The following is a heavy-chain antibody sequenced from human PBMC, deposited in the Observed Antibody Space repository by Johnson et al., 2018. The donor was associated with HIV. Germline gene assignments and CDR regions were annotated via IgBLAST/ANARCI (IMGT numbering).Heavy chain of an antibody. V-gene: IGHV3-20*04. D-gene: IGHD3-10*01. CDR3: ARAVVGSYHDAFDS. CDR1: GFTFDDYG. Sequence: EVQLVESGGGVVRPGWSLTLSCAASGFTFDDYGMTWVRQAPGKGLEWVSRINWNGGSTGYADSVKGRFTISRDNAKNSLYLQMNSLRAEDTALSYCARAVVGSYHDAFDSWGEGTMVNVSS. J-gene: IGHJ3*02. CDR2: INWNGGST.